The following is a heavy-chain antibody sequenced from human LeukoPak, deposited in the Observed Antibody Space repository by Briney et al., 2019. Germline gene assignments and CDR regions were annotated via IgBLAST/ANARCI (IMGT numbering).Heavy chain of an antibody. Sequence: PSETLSLTCTVSGGSISSYYWSWIRQPPGKGLEWIGYIYYSGSTNYNPSLKSRVTISVDTSKNQFSLKLSSVTAADTAAYYCARASGSQFTYYFDYWGQGTLVTVSS. CDR2: IYYSGST. D-gene: IGHD1-26*01. CDR3: ARASGSQFTYYFDY. V-gene: IGHV4-59*01. J-gene: IGHJ4*02. CDR1: GGSISSYY.